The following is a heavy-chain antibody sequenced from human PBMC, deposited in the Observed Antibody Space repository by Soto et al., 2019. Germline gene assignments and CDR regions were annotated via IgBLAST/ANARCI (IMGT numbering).Heavy chain of an antibody. CDR3: ARTGTTWYFAY. CDR1: GITFSTHS. Sequence: EVHLVESGGGLVKPGGSLRLSCAASGITFSTHSTNWVRQAPGKGLEWVASIYRSSTDIYYADSVKGRFTMSRDNAKNSLYLQMNSLRAEDTAVYYCARTGTTWYFAYWGQGTLVTVSS. CDR2: IYRSSTDI. V-gene: IGHV3-21*01. J-gene: IGHJ4*02. D-gene: IGHD1-1*01.